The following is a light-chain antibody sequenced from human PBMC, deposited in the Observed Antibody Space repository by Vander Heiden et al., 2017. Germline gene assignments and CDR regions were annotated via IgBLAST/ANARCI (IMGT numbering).Light chain of an antibody. CDR2: EVS. Sequence: HSALAQPASVSGSPGQSLTLSCTATSSYVGSYNYVSWYQQHPGKAPKLMIYEVSDRPSGVSNRFSGSRSGNTASLTISGLQAEDEADYYCSSYTNSNTLVVFGTGTKVTVL. V-gene: IGLV2-14*01. CDR1: SSYVGSYNY. CDR3: SSYTNSNTLVV. J-gene: IGLJ1*01.